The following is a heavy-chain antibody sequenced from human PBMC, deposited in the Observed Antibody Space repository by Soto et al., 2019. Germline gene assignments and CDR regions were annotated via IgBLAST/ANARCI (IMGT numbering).Heavy chain of an antibody. J-gene: IGHJ4*02. CDR2: TLYDGSKK. CDR3: ARVGFDNTGYDYFFDH. V-gene: IGHV3-30*03. Sequence: GGSLRLSCAATGFPFSTYAMHWVRQAPGKGLEWVALTLYDGSKKYHADSVRGRFNISRDNSKNTLYMQMNNLRPEDTAVYYCARVGFDNTGYDYFFDHWGQGTMVTVSS. CDR1: GFPFSTYA. D-gene: IGHD3-22*01.